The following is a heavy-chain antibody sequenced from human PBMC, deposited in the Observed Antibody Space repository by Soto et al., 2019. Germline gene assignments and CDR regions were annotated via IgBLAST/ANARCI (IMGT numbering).Heavy chain of an antibody. CDR1: GGSISSYY. D-gene: IGHD4-17*01. CDR3: ARETGDYGDPGDAFDI. V-gene: IGHV4-4*07. J-gene: IGHJ3*02. CDR2: IYTSGST. Sequence: QVQLQESGPGLVKPSETLSLTCTVSGGSISSYYWSWIRQPAGKGLEWIGRIYTSGSTNYTPSLKSRVTMSVDTSKNQFSLKLSSVTAADTAVYCCARETGDYGDPGDAFDIWGQGTMVTVSS.